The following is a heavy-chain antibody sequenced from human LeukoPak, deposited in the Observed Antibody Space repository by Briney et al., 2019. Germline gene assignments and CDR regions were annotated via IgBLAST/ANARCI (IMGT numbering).Heavy chain of an antibody. CDR1: GFTFSDYY. V-gene: IGHV3-11*04. D-gene: IGHD2-21*01. J-gene: IGHJ6*03. CDR3: AREGPTYYYYYMDV. CDR2: ISSSVTTI. Sequence: PGGSLRLSCAASGFTFSDYYMIWIRQAPGKGLEWVSDISSSVTTIYYTDSVKGRFTISMDNSKNSLSLQMNSLRAEDAAVYFCAREGPTYYYYYMDVWGTGTTVTVSS.